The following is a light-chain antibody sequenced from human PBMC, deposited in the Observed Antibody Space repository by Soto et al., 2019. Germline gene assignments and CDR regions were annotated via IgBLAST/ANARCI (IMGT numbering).Light chain of an antibody. V-gene: IGKV3-11*01. CDR2: DAS. CDR1: QSVSSS. J-gene: IGKJ1*01. CDR3: QQRSSWWT. Sequence: EIVLTQSPATLSLSPGERATLSCRASQSVSSSLAWYQQRPGQAPRLLIYDASNRATGIPARFSCSGSGTDFTLTISSLEPEDFAVYYWQQRSSWWTFGQGTKVEIK.